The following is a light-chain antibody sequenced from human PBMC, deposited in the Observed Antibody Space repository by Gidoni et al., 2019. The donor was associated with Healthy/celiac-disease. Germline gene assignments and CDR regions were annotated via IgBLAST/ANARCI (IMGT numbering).Light chain of an antibody. CDR2: AAS. Sequence: DIQMTQSPSSLSASVGDRVTITCRASQSISSYLNWYQQKPGKAPKLLIYAASSLQSGVPSRFSGSGSGTDFTLTISSLQPEDFATYYCQHSRTFGQWTKLEIK. CDR1: QSISSY. CDR3: QHSRT. J-gene: IGKJ2*01. V-gene: IGKV1-39*01.